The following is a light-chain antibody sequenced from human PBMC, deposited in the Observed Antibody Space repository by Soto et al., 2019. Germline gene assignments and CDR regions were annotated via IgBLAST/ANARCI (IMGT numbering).Light chain of an antibody. CDR3: QVWDNVDEHIYV. Sequence: SYELTQPPSVSVTPGQTATISCGENNIDSRTVHWYQQKPGQAPLLVVYDNSFRPSGSPNRFSGSNSGNTATLTISRVEAGDEADDYYQVWDNVDEHIYVFGTGTKVTVL. CDR2: DNS. J-gene: IGLJ1*01. V-gene: IGLV3-21*02. CDR1: NIDSRT.